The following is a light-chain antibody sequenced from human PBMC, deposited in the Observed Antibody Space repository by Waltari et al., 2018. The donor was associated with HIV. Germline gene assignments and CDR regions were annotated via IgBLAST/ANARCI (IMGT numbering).Light chain of an antibody. CDR3: LSYTITNTLV. CDR1: SSDIGGHYS. J-gene: IGLJ3*02. Sequence: QSALTQPASVSGSPGQSITIPCTGTSSDIGGHYSVSWYQQLPGKAPKLMIYAVTYRPSGVSTRFSGSKSGNTASLTISGLQGEDEADYYCLSYTITNTLVFGGGTKLTVL. CDR2: AVT. V-gene: IGLV2-14*03.